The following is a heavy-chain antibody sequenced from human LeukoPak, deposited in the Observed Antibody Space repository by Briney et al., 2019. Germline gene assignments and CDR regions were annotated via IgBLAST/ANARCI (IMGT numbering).Heavy chain of an antibody. Sequence: GESLKISCKGSGYSFTSYWIGWVRQMPGKGLEWMGIIYPGDSDTRYSPSFQGQVTISADKSISTAYLQWSSLKASGTAMYYCARLSIAAAGTEWFDPWGQGTLVTVSS. V-gene: IGHV5-51*01. D-gene: IGHD6-13*01. CDR3: ARLSIAAAGTEWFDP. J-gene: IGHJ5*02. CDR1: GYSFTSYW. CDR2: IYPGDSDT.